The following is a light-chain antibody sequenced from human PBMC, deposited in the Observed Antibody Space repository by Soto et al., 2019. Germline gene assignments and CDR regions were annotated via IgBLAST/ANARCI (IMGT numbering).Light chain of an antibody. CDR2: GAS. CDR1: QSVNIY. J-gene: IGKJ4*01. Sequence: EIVMTQSPATLSVSPGERATLSCRASQSVNIYLAWYQQKPGQAPRLLIFGASYRATGIPARFSGSGSGTEFNLTISSLQSEDSAVYFCQQYDDWLRLTFGGGTKVDIK. CDR3: QQYDDWLRLT. V-gene: IGKV3D-15*01.